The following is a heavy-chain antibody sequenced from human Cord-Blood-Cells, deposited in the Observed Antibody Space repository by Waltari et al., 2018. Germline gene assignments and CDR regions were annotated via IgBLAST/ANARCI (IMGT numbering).Heavy chain of an antibody. CDR1: GGSISSSNW. Sequence: QVQLQESGPGLVKPSGTLSLTCAVSGGSISSSNWWIGEIYHSGSTNYNPSLKSRVTISVDKSKNQFSLKLSSVTAAYTAVYYCARALRWNENWFDPWGQGTLVTVSS. CDR3: ARALRWNENWFDP. CDR2: IYHSGST. D-gene: IGHD1-1*01. V-gene: IGHV4-4*02. J-gene: IGHJ5*02.